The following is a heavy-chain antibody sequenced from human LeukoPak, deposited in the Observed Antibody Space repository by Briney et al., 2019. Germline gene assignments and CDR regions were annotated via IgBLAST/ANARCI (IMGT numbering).Heavy chain of an antibody. Sequence: PGGSLRLSCAASGFTFSSYWMTCVRQAPGKGLEWVANINRDGSEKYYVDSVKGRFTFSRDNAKNSVSLQMNSLRAEDTAVYYCASGSSGSFDFWGQGTLFTVSS. CDR3: ASGSSGSFDF. CDR1: GFTFSSYW. J-gene: IGHJ4*02. V-gene: IGHV3-7*01. D-gene: IGHD6-6*01. CDR2: INRDGSEK.